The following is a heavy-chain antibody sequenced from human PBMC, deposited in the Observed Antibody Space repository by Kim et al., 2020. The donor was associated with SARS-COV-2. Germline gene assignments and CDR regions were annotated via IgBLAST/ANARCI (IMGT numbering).Heavy chain of an antibody. CDR1: GYTLTELS. J-gene: IGHJ5*02. CDR2: FDPEDGET. D-gene: IGHD1-26*01. Sequence: ASVKVSCKVSGYTLTELSMHWVRQAPGKGLEWMGGFDPEDGETIYAQKFQGRVTMTEDTSTDTAYMELSSLRSEDTAVYYCATAPPVGATAWLFDPWGQGTLVTVSS. CDR3: ATAPPVGATAWLFDP. V-gene: IGHV1-24*01.